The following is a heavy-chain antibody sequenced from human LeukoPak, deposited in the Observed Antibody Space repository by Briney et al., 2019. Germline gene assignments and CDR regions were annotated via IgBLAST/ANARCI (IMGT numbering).Heavy chain of an antibody. CDR2: INSDGSST. CDR1: GFTFSSYW. V-gene: IGHV3-74*01. CDR3: AREHYFYHMDV. Sequence: PGGSLRLSCAASGFTFSSYWMHWVRQAPGKGLVWVSRINSDGSSTSYADSVKGRFTISRDNAKNTLYLQMNSLRAEDTAVYYCAREHYFYHMDVWGKGTTVTVSS. J-gene: IGHJ6*03.